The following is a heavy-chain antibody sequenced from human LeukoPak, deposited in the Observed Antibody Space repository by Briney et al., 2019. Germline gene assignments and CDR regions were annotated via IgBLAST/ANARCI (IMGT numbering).Heavy chain of an antibody. J-gene: IGHJ4*02. Sequence: SETLSLTCTVSGGSISSSSDYWGWIRQPPGKGLEWIGSIYYIGSTYYNPSLKSRVTISVDTSKNQFSLKLNSVTAADTAVYYCARDTGPFYAAAGPFEYWGQGTLVTVSS. V-gene: IGHV4-39*07. CDR3: ARDTGPFYAAAGPFEY. CDR1: GGSISSSSDY. CDR2: IYYIGST. D-gene: IGHD6-13*01.